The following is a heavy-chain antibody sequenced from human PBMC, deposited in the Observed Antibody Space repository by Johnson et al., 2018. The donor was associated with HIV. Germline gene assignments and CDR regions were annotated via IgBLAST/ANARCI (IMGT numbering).Heavy chain of an antibody. Sequence: QMQLVESGGGVVQPGRSLRLSCAASGFTFSDHYMSWIRQAPGKGLEWVAVISYDGSNKYYADSVKGRFTISRDNSKNTLYLQMNSLRAEDTAVYYCAKDLFTEREDDAFDIWGQGTMVTVSS. V-gene: IGHV3-30*18. J-gene: IGHJ3*02. CDR3: AKDLFTEREDDAFDI. CDR1: GFTFSDHY. D-gene: IGHD1-26*01. CDR2: ISYDGSNK.